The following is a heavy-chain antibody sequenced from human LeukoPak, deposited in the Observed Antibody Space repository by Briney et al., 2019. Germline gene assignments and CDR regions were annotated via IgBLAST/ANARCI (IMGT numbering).Heavy chain of an antibody. J-gene: IGHJ5*02. CDR3: ARLYGSYPGWFDP. V-gene: IGHV3-33*01. CDR2: IWYDGSNK. Sequence: GGSLRLSCAASGFTFSSYGMHWVRQAPGKGLGGVAVIWYDGSNKYHADSVKGRFTISRDNSKNTLYLQMNSLRAEDTAVYYCARLYGSYPGWFDPWGQGTLVTVSS. CDR1: GFTFSSYG. D-gene: IGHD2-15*01.